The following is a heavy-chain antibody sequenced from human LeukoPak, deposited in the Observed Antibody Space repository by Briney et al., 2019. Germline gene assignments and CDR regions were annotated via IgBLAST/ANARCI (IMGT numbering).Heavy chain of an antibody. V-gene: IGHV3-7*01. CDR2: IKPDGSEK. CDR3: ARDPTTSQGSDAFDI. D-gene: IGHD1-1*01. CDR1: GFTFSNYW. Sequence: GGSLRLSCAASGFTFSNYWMGWVRQAPGKGLEWAANIKPDGSEKYYVDSVKGRFTISRDNAKKSLNLQMSSLRAEDTAVYYCARDPTTSQGSDAFDIWGQGTRVTVSS. J-gene: IGHJ3*02.